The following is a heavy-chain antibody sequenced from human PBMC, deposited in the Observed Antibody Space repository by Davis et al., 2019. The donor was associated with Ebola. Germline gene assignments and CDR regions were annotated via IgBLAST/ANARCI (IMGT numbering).Heavy chain of an antibody. D-gene: IGHD2-15*01. CDR3: ARHWDIVVVVAATPVDWFDP. V-gene: IGHV4-39*01. J-gene: IGHJ5*02. CDR2: IYYSGST. Sequence: MPSETLSLTCAVYGGSFSGYYWGWIRQPPGKGLEWIGSIYYSGSTYYNPSLKSRVTISVDTSKNQFSLKLSSVTAADTAVYYCARHWDIVVVVAATPVDWFDPWGQGTLVTVSS. CDR1: GGSFSGYY.